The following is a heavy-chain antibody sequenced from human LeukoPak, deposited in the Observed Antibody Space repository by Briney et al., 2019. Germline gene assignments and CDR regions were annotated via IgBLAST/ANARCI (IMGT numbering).Heavy chain of an antibody. V-gene: IGHV1-8*01. CDR3: ARGRSAAAGPYFDY. Sequence: ASVTVSCKASGYTFTSYDINWVRQATGQGLEWMGWMNPNSGNTGYAQKFQGRVTMTRNTSISTAYMELSSLRAEDTAVYYCARGRSAAAGPYFDYWGQGTLVTVSS. CDR2: MNPNSGNT. J-gene: IGHJ4*02. CDR1: GYTFTSYD. D-gene: IGHD6-13*01.